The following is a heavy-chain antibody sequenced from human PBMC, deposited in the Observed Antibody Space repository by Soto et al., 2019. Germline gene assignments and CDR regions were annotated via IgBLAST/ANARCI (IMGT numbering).Heavy chain of an antibody. D-gene: IGHD2-8*01. CDR1: GFTFSSYS. J-gene: IGHJ4*02. CDR3: ARDSVLGVLMVETASTLLDY. Sequence: GGSLRLSCAASGFTFSSYSMNWVRQAPGKGLEWVSYISSSSSTIYYADSVKGRFTISRDNAKNSLYLQMNSLRAEDTAVYYCARDSVLGVLMVETASTLLDYWGQGTLVTVSS. V-gene: IGHV3-48*01. CDR2: ISSSSSTI.